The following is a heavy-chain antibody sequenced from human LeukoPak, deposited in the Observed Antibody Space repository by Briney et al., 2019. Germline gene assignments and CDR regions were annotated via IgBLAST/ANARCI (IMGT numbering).Heavy chain of an antibody. V-gene: IGHV3-30*18. CDR3: AKLGAVVVAATHDFDY. J-gene: IGHJ4*02. Sequence: GGSLRLSCAASGFTFSSYGMHWVRQAPGKGLEWVAVISYDGSNKYYADSVKGRFTISRDNSKNTLYLQMNSLRAEDMAVYYCAKLGAVVVAATHDFDYWGQGTLVTVSS. CDR2: ISYDGSNK. CDR1: GFTFSSYG. D-gene: IGHD2-15*01.